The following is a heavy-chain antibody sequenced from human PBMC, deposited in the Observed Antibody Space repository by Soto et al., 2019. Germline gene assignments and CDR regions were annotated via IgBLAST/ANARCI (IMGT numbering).Heavy chain of an antibody. J-gene: IGHJ4*02. Sequence: QVQLEESGGGVVQPGRSLRLSCKGSGFTFSSYAIQWVRQAPGKGLEWVAAISDDGTNKHTADSVKGRFTISRDNSRNTVYLQVNSLRVEDTAVYYCVRRHTTNVTAMGYWGQGTPVTVSS. V-gene: IGHV3-30-3*01. CDR2: ISDDGTNK. D-gene: IGHD2-21*02. CDR3: VRRHTTNVTAMGY. CDR1: GFTFSSYA.